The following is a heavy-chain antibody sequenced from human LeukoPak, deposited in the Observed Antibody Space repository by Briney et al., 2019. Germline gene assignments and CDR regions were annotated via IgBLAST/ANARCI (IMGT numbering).Heavy chain of an antibody. J-gene: IGHJ4*02. CDR1: GFTFSSYS. V-gene: IGHV3-21*01. CDR3: ARENTMVRGVIRPSV. CDR2: ISSSSSYI. Sequence: GGSLRLSCATSGFTFSSYSMNWVRQAPGKGLEWVSSISSSSSYIYYADSVKGRFTISRDNAKNSLYLQMNSLRAEDTAVYYCARENTMVRGVIRPSVWGQGTLVTVSS. D-gene: IGHD3-10*01.